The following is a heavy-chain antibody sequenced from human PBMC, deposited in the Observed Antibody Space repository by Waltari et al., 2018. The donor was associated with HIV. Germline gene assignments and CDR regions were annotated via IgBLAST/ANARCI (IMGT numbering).Heavy chain of an antibody. J-gene: IGHJ4*02. CDR1: W. V-gene: IGHV3-74*01. CDR2: INPDGNTI. Sequence: WVHWVRQIPGQGLVWVSRINPDGNTINYADSVRGRFTISRDYAKNTLYLQMNSLRDEDTAMYYCVKDMFGEYDYWGQGTLVTVSS. D-gene: IGHD3-10*02. CDR3: VKDMFGEYDY.